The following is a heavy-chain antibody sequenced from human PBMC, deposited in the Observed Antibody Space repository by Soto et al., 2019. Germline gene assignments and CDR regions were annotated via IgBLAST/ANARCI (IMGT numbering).Heavy chain of an antibody. CDR3: ARGDGGIAAAGTYNWFDS. D-gene: IGHD6-13*01. CDR1: GFTFSSYA. J-gene: IGHJ5*01. V-gene: IGHV3-30*04. Sequence: GGSLRLSCAASGFTFSSYAMHWVRQAPGKGLEWVAVISYDGSNKYYADSVKGRFTISRDNSKNTLYLQMNSLRAEDTAVYYCARGDGGIAAAGTYNWFDSWGQGTLVTVSS. CDR2: ISYDGSNK.